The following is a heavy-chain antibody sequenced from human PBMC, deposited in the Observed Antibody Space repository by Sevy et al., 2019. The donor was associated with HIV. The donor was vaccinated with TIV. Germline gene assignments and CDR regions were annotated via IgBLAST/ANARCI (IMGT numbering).Heavy chain of an antibody. CDR1: ALTFSNYG. CDR3: SCGYTYGRDY. Sequence: GGSLRLSCAASALTFSNYGMHWVRQAPGKGLEWVALIWHDGSNTYYADSVKGRFTVSRDNSKNTVYLQMNSLRAEDTGIYYCSCGYTYGRDYWGQGTLVTVSS. V-gene: IGHV3-33*01. CDR2: IWHDGSNT. J-gene: IGHJ4*02. D-gene: IGHD5-18*01.